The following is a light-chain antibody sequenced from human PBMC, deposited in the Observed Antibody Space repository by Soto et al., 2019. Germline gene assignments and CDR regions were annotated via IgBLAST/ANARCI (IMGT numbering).Light chain of an antibody. CDR1: QSISSY. CDR3: QQSYSLFT. Sequence: DIPMTQSPSSLSAFVGDRVTITCRASQSISSYLNWYQQKPGKAPKLLIYAASSLQSGVPSRFSGSGSGTDFTLTISSLQPEDFGSYFCQQSYSLFTFGPGTRVEMK. CDR2: AAS. V-gene: IGKV1-39*01. J-gene: IGKJ3*01.